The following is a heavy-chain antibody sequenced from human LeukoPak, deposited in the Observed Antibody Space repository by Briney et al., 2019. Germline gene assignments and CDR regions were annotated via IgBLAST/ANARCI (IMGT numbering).Heavy chain of an antibody. CDR3: ARSSYSSSWYSTLPDI. D-gene: IGHD6-13*01. CDR1: GGSISSYY. Sequence: PSETLSLTCTVSGGSISSYYWSWIRQPPGKGLEWIGNIYYSGSTNYNPSLKSRVTISVDTSKNQFSLKLSSVTAADTAVYYCARSSYSSSWYSTLPDIWGQGTMVTVSS. CDR2: IYYSGST. J-gene: IGHJ3*02. V-gene: IGHV4-59*12.